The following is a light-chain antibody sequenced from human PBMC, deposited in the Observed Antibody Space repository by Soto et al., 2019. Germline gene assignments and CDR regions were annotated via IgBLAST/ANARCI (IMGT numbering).Light chain of an antibody. V-gene: IGKV3-15*01. CDR2: GAS. CDR3: QQSHT. CDR1: QSVSSN. Sequence: EIVMTQSPATLSVSPGERATLSCRASQSVSSNLAWYQQKPGQAPRLLIYGASTRATGIPARFSGSGSGTEFTLTISSLQSEEFAVYYWQQSHTFGQGTKLEIK. J-gene: IGKJ2*01.